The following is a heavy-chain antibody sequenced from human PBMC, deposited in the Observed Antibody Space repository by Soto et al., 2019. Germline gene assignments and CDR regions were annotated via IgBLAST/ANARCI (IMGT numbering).Heavy chain of an antibody. V-gene: IGHV3-33*01. Sequence: LRLSCAASGFTFSSYGMHWVRQAPGKGLEWVAVIWYDGSNKYYADSVKGRFTISRDNSKNTLYLQMNSLRAEDTAVYYCARDPPYCTNGVCYFSYGMDVWGQGTTVTVS. CDR3: ARDPPYCTNGVCYFSYGMDV. D-gene: IGHD2-8*01. CDR1: GFTFSSYG. CDR2: IWYDGSNK. J-gene: IGHJ6*02.